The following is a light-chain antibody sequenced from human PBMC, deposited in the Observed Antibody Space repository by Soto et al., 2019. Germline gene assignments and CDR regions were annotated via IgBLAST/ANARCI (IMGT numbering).Light chain of an antibody. CDR1: QSVSSY. V-gene: IGKV3-11*01. J-gene: IGKJ2*01. CDR2: DAS. Sequence: EIVLTQSPATLSLSPGERATLSCRASQSVSSYLAWYQRKPGQAPRLLIYDASNRATGTPARFSGSGSGTDFTLTISSLEPEDFAVYYCQQRSHWPPAFGQGTKLEIK. CDR3: QQRSHWPPA.